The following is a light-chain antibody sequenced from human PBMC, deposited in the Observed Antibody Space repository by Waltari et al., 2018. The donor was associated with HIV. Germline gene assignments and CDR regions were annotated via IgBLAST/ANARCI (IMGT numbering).Light chain of an antibody. CDR2: SNS. J-gene: IGLJ2*01. CDR1: RSNIGRNT. V-gene: IGLV1-44*01. CDR3: AAWDDSLTGSHVI. Sequence: QSVLSQPPSASGTPGQRVTISCSGSRSNIGRNTVHWNQQLPGTAPKLLIYSNSQRPSGVPDRFSGSKSGTSASLAISGLQSEDEAEYYCAAWDDSLTGSHVIFGGGTKLTVL.